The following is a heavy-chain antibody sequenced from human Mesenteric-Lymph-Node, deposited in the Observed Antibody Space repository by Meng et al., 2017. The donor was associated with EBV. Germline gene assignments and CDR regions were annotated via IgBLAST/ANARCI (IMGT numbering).Heavy chain of an antibody. V-gene: IGHV1-46*01. D-gene: IGHD1-1*01. CDR1: GYTFTNYA. CDR3: AKDEDSEGQLEH. J-gene: IGHJ4*02. Sequence: QVQLVQSGSELKKPGALVKVSCKASGYTFTNYAINWVRQAPGQGLEWMGIINPSGGSTRYAQKFQDRVTMTGDTSTSTVYMELSGLTPEDTAVYYCAKDEDSEGQLEHWGQGSLVTVSS. CDR2: INPSGGST.